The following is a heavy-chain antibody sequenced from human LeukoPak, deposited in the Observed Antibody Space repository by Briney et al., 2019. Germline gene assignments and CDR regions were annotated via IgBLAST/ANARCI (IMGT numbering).Heavy chain of an antibody. CDR1: GGSFSGYY. D-gene: IGHD6-19*01. Sequence: PSETLSLTCAVYGGSFSGYYWSWIRQPPGKGLEWIGEINHSGSTNYNPSLKSRVTISVDTSKNQFSLKLSSVTAADTAVYYCARGPRWLTSYYFDYWGQETLVTVSS. V-gene: IGHV4-34*01. CDR2: INHSGST. J-gene: IGHJ4*02. CDR3: ARGPRWLTSYYFDY.